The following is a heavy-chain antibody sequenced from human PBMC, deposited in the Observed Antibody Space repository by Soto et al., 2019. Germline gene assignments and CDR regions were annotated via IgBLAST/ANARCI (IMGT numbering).Heavy chain of an antibody. J-gene: IGHJ5*02. Sequence: GASVKVSCKASGYTFTGYYMHWVRQAPGQGLEWMGWINPNSGGTNYAQKFQGRVTMTRDTSISTAYMELSRLRSDDTAVYYCARDMVRGVIIPHNWFDPWGQGTLVTVS. CDR1: GYTFTGYY. V-gene: IGHV1-2*02. CDR2: INPNSGGT. CDR3: ARDMVRGVIIPHNWFDP. D-gene: IGHD3-10*01.